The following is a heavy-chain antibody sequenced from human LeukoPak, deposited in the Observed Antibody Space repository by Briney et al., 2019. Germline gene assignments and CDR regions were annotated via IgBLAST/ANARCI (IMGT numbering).Heavy chain of an antibody. V-gene: IGHV3-30-3*01. Sequence: GGSLRLSCAASGFTFSSYATHWVRQAPGKGLEWVAVISYDGSNKYYADSVKGRFTISRDNSKNTLYLQMNSLRAEDTAVYYCARDPSLAVVDYWGQGTLVTVSS. J-gene: IGHJ4*02. D-gene: IGHD2-15*01. CDR3: ARDPSLAVVDY. CDR1: GFTFSSYA. CDR2: ISYDGSNK.